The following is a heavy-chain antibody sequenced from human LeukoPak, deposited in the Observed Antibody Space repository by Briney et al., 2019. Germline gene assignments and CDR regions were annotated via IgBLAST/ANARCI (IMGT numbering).Heavy chain of an antibody. J-gene: IGHJ4*02. Sequence: SEALSLTCAVYGGSFSGYYWSWIRQPPGKGLEWIGEINHSGSTNYNPSLKSRVTISVDTSKNQFSLKLSSVTAADTAVYYCARGGVYWGQGTLVTVSS. CDR3: ARGGVY. CDR2: INHSGST. V-gene: IGHV4-34*01. D-gene: IGHD3-10*01. CDR1: GGSFSGYY.